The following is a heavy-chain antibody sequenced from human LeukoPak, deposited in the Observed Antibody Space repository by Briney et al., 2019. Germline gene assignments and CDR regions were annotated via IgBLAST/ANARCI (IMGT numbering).Heavy chain of an antibody. CDR2: IVVGSGNT. D-gene: IGHD3-10*01. CDR1: GFTFTSSA. Sequence: ASVQVSCKTSGFTFTSSAMQWVRQARGQRLEWIGWIVVGSGNTNYAQKFQERVTITRDMSTSTAYMELSSLRSEDTAVYYCAAASPYASGSYFAFDIWGQGTMVTVSS. V-gene: IGHV1-58*02. J-gene: IGHJ3*02. CDR3: AAASPYASGSYFAFDI.